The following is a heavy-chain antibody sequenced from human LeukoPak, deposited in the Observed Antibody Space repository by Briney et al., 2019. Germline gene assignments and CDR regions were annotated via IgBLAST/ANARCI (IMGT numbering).Heavy chain of an antibody. CDR1: GFTVSSNY. Sequence: GGSLRLSCAASGFTVSSNYMSWVRQAPGKGLEWVANIKQDGSEKYYVDSVRGRFTISRDNAKNSLYLQMNSLRAEDTAVYYCARGLSRFDVSYYMDVWGKGTTVTVSS. CDR3: ARGLSRFDVSYYMDV. D-gene: IGHD3-10*01. CDR2: IKQDGSEK. V-gene: IGHV3-7*01. J-gene: IGHJ6*03.